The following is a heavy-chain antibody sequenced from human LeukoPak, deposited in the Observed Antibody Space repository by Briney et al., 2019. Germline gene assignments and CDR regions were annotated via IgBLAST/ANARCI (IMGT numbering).Heavy chain of an antibody. Sequence: PSETLSLTCAVSGGSISSGGYSWRWIRQPPGKGLEWIGYIYHSGSTYYNPSLKSRVTISVDRSKNQFSLKLSSVTAADTAVYYCRAYYDFWSGYNTLNPNDAFDIWGQGTMVTVSS. D-gene: IGHD3-3*01. J-gene: IGHJ3*02. CDR3: RAYYDFWSGYNTLNPNDAFDI. V-gene: IGHV4-30-2*01. CDR2: IYHSGST. CDR1: GGSISSGGYS.